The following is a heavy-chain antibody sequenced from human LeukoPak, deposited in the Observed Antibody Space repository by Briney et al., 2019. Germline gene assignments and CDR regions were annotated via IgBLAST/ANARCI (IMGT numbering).Heavy chain of an antibody. CDR2: ISSSSSYI. V-gene: IGHV3-21*01. Sequence: GGSLRLSCAASGFTFSSYAMSWVRQAPGKGLEWVSSISSSSSYIYYADSVKGRFTISRDNAKNSLYLQMYSLRAEDTAVYYCARDSSSTSCYVDWGQGTLVTVSS. CDR3: ARDSSSTSCYVD. J-gene: IGHJ4*02. D-gene: IGHD2-2*01. CDR1: GFTFSSYA.